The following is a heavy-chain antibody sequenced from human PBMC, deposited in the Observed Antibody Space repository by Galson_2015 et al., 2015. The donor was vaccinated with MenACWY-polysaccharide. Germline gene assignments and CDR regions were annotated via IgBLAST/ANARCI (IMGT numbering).Heavy chain of an antibody. J-gene: IGHJ5*02. V-gene: IGHV3-23*01. CDR2: IRSSGTNT. Sequence: SLRISCAASGFTFTSYAMSWVRQAPGKGLEWVSSIRSSGTNTYYADSVKGRFTISRDNSKNTLYLQMNSLRAEDTAVYYSAKDSTDFWSVAGRFDHWGQGTLVTVSS. CDR1: GFTFTSYA. CDR3: AKDSTDFWSVAGRFDH. D-gene: IGHD3-3*01.